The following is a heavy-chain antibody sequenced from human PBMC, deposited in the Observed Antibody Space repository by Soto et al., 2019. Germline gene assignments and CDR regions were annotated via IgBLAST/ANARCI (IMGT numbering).Heavy chain of an antibody. CDR3: ARARLTFAYGMDV. Sequence: QVLLRESGPGLVKPSETLSLACTVSGGPFNSGAYSWIWIRQPPGKGLEWIGSIYYTGSTNFNPSLKSRVTISMDTSKNQFSLNMKSVTTADTAVYYCARARLTFAYGMDVWGQGATVTVPS. V-gene: IGHV4-61*08. J-gene: IGHJ6*02. D-gene: IGHD3-16*01. CDR1: GGPFNSGAYS. CDR2: IYYTGST.